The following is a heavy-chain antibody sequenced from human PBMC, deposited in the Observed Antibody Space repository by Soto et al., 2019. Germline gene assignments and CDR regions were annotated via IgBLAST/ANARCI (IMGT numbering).Heavy chain of an antibody. Sequence: EVQLVESGGGLVQPGGSLRLSCAASGFTFSSYWMHWVRQAPGKGLVWVSRINSDGSSTSYADSVKGRFTISRDNAKNTLYLQMNSLRAEDMAVYYCARVGGWMVRAFAFDHWGQGTLVTVSS. CDR3: ARVGGWMVRAFAFDH. CDR2: INSDGSST. V-gene: IGHV3-74*01. D-gene: IGHD6-19*01. CDR1: GFTFSSYW. J-gene: IGHJ4*02.